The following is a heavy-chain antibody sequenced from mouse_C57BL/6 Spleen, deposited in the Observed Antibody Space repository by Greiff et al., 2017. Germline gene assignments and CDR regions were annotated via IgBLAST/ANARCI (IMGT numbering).Heavy chain of an antibody. V-gene: IGHV1-4*01. CDR3: ARDRYYYGSSFSYAMDY. J-gene: IGHJ4*01. Sequence: VQLQESGAELARPGASVKMSCKASGYTFTSYTMHWVKQRPGQGLEWIGYINPSSGYTKYNQKFKDKATLTADKSSSTAYMQLSSLTSEDSAVYYCARDRYYYGSSFSYAMDYWGQGTSVTVSS. CDR2: INPSSGYT. CDR1: GYTFTSYT. D-gene: IGHD1-1*01.